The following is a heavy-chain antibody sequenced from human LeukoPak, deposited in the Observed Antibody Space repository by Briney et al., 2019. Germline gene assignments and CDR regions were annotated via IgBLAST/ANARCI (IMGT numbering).Heavy chain of an antibody. CDR1: GFTFSSYA. CDR3: AKAGDIVVVPAADDY. D-gene: IGHD2-2*01. Sequence: PGGSLRLSCAASGFTFSSYAMSWVRQAPGKGLEWVSAISGSGGSTYYADSVKGRFTISRDNSKNTLYLQMNSLRAEDTAVYYCAKAGDIVVVPAADDYWGQGTLVTVSS. V-gene: IGHV3-23*01. J-gene: IGHJ4*02. CDR2: ISGSGGST.